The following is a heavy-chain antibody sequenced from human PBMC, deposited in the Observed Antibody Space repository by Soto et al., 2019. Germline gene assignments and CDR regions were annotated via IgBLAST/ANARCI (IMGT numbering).Heavy chain of an antibody. J-gene: IGHJ5*02. CDR1: GGSISSYY. D-gene: IGHD3-10*01. CDR2: IYYSGST. V-gene: IGHV4-59*08. CDR3: ARLLYGSGSWFDP. Sequence: SETLSLTCTVSGGSISSYYWSWIRQPPGKGLEWIGYIYYSGSTDYNPSLKSRVTISVDTSKSQFSLKLSSVTAADTAVYYCARLLYGSGSWFDPRGQGTLVTVSS.